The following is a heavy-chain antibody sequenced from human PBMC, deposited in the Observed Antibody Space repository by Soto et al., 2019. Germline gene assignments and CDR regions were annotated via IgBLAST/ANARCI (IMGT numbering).Heavy chain of an antibody. Sequence: ASVKVSCKASGYTFTSYDINWVQQATGQGLEWMGWMNPNSGNTGYAQKFQGRVTMTRNTSISTAYMELSSLRSEDTAVYYCARGYYDILTGYDYYGMDVWGQGTTVTVSS. CDR1: GYTFTSYD. V-gene: IGHV1-8*01. CDR3: ARGYYDILTGYDYYGMDV. J-gene: IGHJ6*02. D-gene: IGHD3-9*01. CDR2: MNPNSGNT.